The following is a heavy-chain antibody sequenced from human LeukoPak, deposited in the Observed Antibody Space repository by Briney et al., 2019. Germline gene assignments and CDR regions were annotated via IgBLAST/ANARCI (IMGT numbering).Heavy chain of an antibody. V-gene: IGHV3-21*01. J-gene: IGHJ6*04. Sequence: PGGSLRLSCAASGFTFSSYSMNWVRQAPGKGLEWVSSISSSSSYIYYADSVKGRFTISRDNAKNSLYLQMNSLRAEDTAVYYCASDVYCSSTSCYGGYYYGMDVWGKGTTVTVSS. CDR3: ASDVYCSSTSCYGGYYYGMDV. CDR2: ISSSSSYI. D-gene: IGHD2-2*01. CDR1: GFTFSSYS.